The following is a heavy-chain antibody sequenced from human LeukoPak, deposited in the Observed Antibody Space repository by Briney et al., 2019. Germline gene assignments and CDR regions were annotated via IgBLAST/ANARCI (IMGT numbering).Heavy chain of an antibody. J-gene: IGHJ6*02. V-gene: IGHV3-11*01. CDR3: ARGAFQCSGGSCYTSGAENYYYYYYGMDV. CDR1: GFTFSDYY. D-gene: IGHD2-15*01. Sequence: GGSLRLSCAASGFTFSDYYMSWIRQAPGKGLEWVSYISSSGSTIYYADSVKGRFTISRDNAKNSLYLQMNSLRAEDTAVYYCARGAFQCSGGSCYTSGAENYYYYYYGMDVWGQGTTVTVSS. CDR2: ISSSGSTI.